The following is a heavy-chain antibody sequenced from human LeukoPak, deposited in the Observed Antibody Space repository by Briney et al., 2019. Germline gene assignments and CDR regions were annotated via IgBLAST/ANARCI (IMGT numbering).Heavy chain of an antibody. Sequence: SETLSLTCTVSSGSISTSNYYWGWVRQPPGKALEWIGNIFYSGSTYYSPSLKSRVTISLDTSRNQFSLKLNSVTAADTAVYYCAKSNSYGLIDIWGQGTMVTVSS. CDR1: SGSISTSNYY. J-gene: IGHJ3*02. D-gene: IGHD3-16*01. V-gene: IGHV4-39*07. CDR3: AKSNSYGLIDI. CDR2: IFYSGST.